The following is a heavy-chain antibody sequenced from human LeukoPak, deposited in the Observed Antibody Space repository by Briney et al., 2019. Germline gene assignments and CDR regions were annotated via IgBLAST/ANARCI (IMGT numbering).Heavy chain of an antibody. CDR1: GYTFTGYY. CDR3: ARDVVRHSYGTGGY. J-gene: IGHJ4*02. Sequence: EASVKVSCKASGYTFTGYYMHWVRQAPGQGLEWMGWINPNSGGTNYAQKFQGRVTMTRDTSISTAYMELSRLRSDDTAVYYCARDVVRHSYGTGGYWGQGTLVTVSS. CDR2: INPNSGGT. D-gene: IGHD5-18*01. V-gene: IGHV1-2*02.